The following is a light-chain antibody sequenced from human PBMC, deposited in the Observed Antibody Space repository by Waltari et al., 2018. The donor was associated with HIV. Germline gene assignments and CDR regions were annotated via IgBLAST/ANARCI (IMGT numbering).Light chain of an antibody. J-gene: IGLJ2*01. Sequence: QSVLTQPPSASGTPGQRVTISCSGSSSNIGSNTVNWYQQLPGTAPKVLLYSNNQRPSGVPDRFSGSKSGTSASLAISGLQSEDEADYHCCSYAGGITHVLFGGGTKLTVL. V-gene: IGLV1-44*01. CDR1: SSNIGSNT. CDR3: CSYAGGITHVL. CDR2: SNN.